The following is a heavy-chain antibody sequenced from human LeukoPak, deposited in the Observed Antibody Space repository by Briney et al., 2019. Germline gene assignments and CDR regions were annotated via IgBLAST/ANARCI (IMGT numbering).Heavy chain of an antibody. Sequence: SETLSLTCTVSGGSISSGDYYWSWIRQPPGKGLEWIGYIYYGGTTHYIPPLKSRVTISEDTSKNQFSLKLSSVTAADTAVYYCARHFLSGDLPYFDYWGQGTLVTVSS. CDR2: IYYGGTT. D-gene: IGHD3-10*01. CDR3: ARHFLSGDLPYFDY. V-gene: IGHV4-30-4*01. CDR1: GGSISSGDYY. J-gene: IGHJ4*02.